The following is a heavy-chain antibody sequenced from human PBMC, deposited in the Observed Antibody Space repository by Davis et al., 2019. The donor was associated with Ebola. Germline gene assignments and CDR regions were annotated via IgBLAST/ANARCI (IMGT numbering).Heavy chain of an antibody. D-gene: IGHD3-16*01. CDR3: TIGGTTGGFDY. CDR1: GYTFTNYG. J-gene: IGHJ4*02. Sequence: ASVKVSCKASGYTFTNYGITWVRQAPGQGLEWMGWINPHNGNTNYAQNVQGRVTMTTDTSTSTAYMELSSLRSDDTAVYYCTIGGTTGGFDYWGQETLVTVSS. CDR2: INPHNGNT. V-gene: IGHV1-18*04.